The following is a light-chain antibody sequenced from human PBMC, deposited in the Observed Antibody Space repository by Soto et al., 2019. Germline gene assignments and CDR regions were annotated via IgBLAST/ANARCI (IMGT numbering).Light chain of an antibody. V-gene: IGLV2-11*01. CDR2: DVN. J-gene: IGLJ2*01. CDR1: SSDVGAYNY. Sequence: QSVLTQPRSVSESPGQSVTISCTGTSSDVGAYNYVSWYQQHPGKVPKLIIYDVNKRPSGVPDRFSGSKSGNTASLTISGLQAEDEADYYCCSFAGTYVVFGGGTQLTVL. CDR3: CSFAGTYVV.